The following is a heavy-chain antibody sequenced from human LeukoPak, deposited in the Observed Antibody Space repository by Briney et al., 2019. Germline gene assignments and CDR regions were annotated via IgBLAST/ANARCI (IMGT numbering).Heavy chain of an antibody. CDR3: ARQWLVNG. D-gene: IGHD6-19*01. CDR1: GFTFSNYA. CDR2: ISESGNNT. Sequence: GGSLRLTCAGSGFTFSNYAMNWVRQAPGKGLEWVSSISESGNNTDYADSVKGRFTIPRDNSKNTLYLQMNSLRAEDTAIYYCARQWLVNGWGQGTLVTVSS. J-gene: IGHJ4*02. V-gene: IGHV3-23*01.